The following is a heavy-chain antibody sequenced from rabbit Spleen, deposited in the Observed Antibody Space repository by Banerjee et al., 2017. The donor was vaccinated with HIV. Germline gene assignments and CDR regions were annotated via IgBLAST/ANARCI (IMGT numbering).Heavy chain of an antibody. J-gene: IGHJ6*01. CDR1: GFDFSSYG. CDR2: INVYTGKP. CDR3: ARGERFSVGFSTYGMDL. D-gene: IGHD1-1*01. V-gene: IGHV1S45*01. Sequence: QEQVVESGGGLVKPEGSLKLSCKASGFDFSSYGVSWVRQAPGKGLQWIACINVYTGKPVYATWAKGRFTISRTSSTTVTLQMTSLTAADTATHFCARGERFSVGFSTYGMDLWGPGTLVTVS.